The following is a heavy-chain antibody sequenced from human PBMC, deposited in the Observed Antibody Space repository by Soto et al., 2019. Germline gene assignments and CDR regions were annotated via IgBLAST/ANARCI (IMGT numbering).Heavy chain of an antibody. V-gene: IGHV3-74*01. D-gene: IGHD6-19*01. J-gene: IGHJ4*02. CDR1: GLTFSSYW. CDR3: ASAPYSSGWWGLDY. Sequence: EVQLVESGGGLVQPGGSLRLSCAASGLTFSSYWMHWVRQAPGKGLVWVSRISTGGSVTTYADSVKGRFTSSRDNAKKTLYLQMNSLITEDKAVFYCASAPYSSGWWGLDYWGQGTLVTVSS. CDR2: ISTGGSVT.